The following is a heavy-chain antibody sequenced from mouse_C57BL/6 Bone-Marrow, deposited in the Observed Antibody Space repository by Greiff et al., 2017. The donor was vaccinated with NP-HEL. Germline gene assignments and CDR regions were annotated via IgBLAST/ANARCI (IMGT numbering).Heavy chain of an antibody. CDR1: GYTFTDYN. J-gene: IGHJ4*01. CDR2: INPNNGGT. CDR3: ARSGSSPYYYAMDY. Sequence: VQLQQSGPELVKPGASVKIPCKASGYTFTDYNMDWVKQSHGKSLEWIGDINPNNGGTIYNQKFKGKATLTVDKSSSTAYMELRCLTSEDTAVYYCARSGSSPYYYAMDYWGQGTSVTVPS. V-gene: IGHV1-18*01. D-gene: IGHD1-1*01.